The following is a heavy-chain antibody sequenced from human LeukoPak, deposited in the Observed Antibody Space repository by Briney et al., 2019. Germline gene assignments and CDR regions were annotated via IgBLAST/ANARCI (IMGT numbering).Heavy chain of an antibody. CDR3: ARVYSAAAGADY. J-gene: IGHJ4*02. Sequence: GASVKVSCKASGYTFTNYGISWVRQAPGQGLEWMGWISAYNGNRNYAQKVKGRVTMTTDTSTSTAYMELRSLRSDDTAVYYCARVYSAAAGADYWGQGTLVTVSS. CDR1: GYTFTNYG. D-gene: IGHD6-13*01. CDR2: ISAYNGNR. V-gene: IGHV1-18*01.